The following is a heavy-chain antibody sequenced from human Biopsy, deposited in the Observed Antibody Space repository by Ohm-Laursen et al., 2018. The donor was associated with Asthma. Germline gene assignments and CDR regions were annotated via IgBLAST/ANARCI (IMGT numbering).Heavy chain of an antibody. Sequence: SSMKVSCKSLGGTFNTYVIGWVRQAPGQGLEWMGGINSVFGTATYPQKFQDRVTITADDSTSTVYMELSSLRSEDTAVYYCARKAGSCISRTCYSLDFWGQGTLVTVSS. J-gene: IGHJ4*02. D-gene: IGHD2-2*01. CDR3: ARKAGSCISRTCYSLDF. CDR1: GGTFNTYV. V-gene: IGHV1-69*01. CDR2: INSVFGTA.